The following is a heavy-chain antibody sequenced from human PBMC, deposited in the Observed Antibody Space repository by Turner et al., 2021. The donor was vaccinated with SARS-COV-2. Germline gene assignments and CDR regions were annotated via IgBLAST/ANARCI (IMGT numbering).Heavy chain of an antibody. V-gene: IGHV4-59*08. D-gene: IGHD3-9*01. CDR3: ARAYYDILTGYYTPYYFDY. Sequence: QVQLQESGPGLVKPSETLSLTCTVSGGPISCYFWCWIRQPPGKGLEWIGYIFYSGSANYNPSLKSRVTISVDTSKNQFSLKLSSVTAADTAVYYCARAYYDILTGYYTPYYFDYWGQGTLVTVSS. J-gene: IGHJ4*02. CDR2: IFYSGSA. CDR1: GGPISCYF.